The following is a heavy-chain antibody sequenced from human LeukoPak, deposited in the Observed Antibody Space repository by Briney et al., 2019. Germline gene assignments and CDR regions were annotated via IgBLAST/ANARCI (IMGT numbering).Heavy chain of an antibody. CDR1: GGSISSGDSY. CDR3: ARGLKGEIAL. D-gene: IGHD5-24*01. Sequence: SETLSLTCTVSGGSISSGDSYWSWIRQPPGKGLGWIGYIYYSGSTYYNPSLKSRFTISVDTSKNQFSLKLSSVTAADTAVYYCARGLKGEIALWGQGTLVTVSS. CDR2: IYYSGST. V-gene: IGHV4-30-4*01. J-gene: IGHJ4*02.